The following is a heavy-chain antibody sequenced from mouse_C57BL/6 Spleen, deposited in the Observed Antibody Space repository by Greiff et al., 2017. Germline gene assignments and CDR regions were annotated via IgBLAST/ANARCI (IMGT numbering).Heavy chain of an antibody. D-gene: IGHD3-1*01. J-gene: IGHJ4*01. CDR1: GYTFTRYW. Sequence: QVQLQQPGAELVKPGASVKLSCKASGYTFTRYWMQWVKQRPGQGLEWIGEIDPSDSYTNYNQKFKGKATLTVDTSSSTAYMQLSSLTSEDSAVYYCARRGYDYEAMDYWGQGTSVTVSS. CDR2: IDPSDSYT. CDR3: ARRGYDYEAMDY. V-gene: IGHV1-50*01.